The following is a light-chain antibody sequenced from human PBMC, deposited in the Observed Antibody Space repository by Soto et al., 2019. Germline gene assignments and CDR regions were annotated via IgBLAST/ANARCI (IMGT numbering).Light chain of an antibody. Sequence: EIMMTQSPATLSVSPGVSAPLSCRASQSVSSNLAWHQQKPGQAPRILIYDASTRATGIAARFSGSGSGTDFSLTINCLEPEDSAVYYCQQHDQSPRTFGQGTGVDIK. CDR2: DAS. V-gene: IGKV3D-15*01. CDR3: QQHDQSPRT. J-gene: IGKJ1*01. CDR1: QSVSSN.